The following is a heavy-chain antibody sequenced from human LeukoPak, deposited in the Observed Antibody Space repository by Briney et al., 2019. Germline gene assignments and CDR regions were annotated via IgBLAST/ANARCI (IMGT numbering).Heavy chain of an antibody. J-gene: IGHJ4*02. CDR2: INTVGSRT. V-gene: IGHV3-74*01. CDR1: GFTFSSCW. CDR3: ASPLAVCSGGSCDPYYFDY. D-gene: IGHD2-15*01. Sequence: GGSLRLSCAASGFTFSSCWMNWVRQAPGKGLVWASHINTVGSRTSYADSVKGRFTISRDNAKNTLYLQMNSLRAEDTAVYYCASPLAVCSGGSCDPYYFDYWGQGTLVTASS.